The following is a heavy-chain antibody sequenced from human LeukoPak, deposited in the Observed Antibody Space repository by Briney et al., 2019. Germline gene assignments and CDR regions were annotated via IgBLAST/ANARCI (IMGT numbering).Heavy chain of an antibody. CDR2: ISYSGST. D-gene: IGHD4-17*01. CDR3: AKYFGDNAGNWFDP. V-gene: IGHV4-31*03. Sequence: SQTLSLTCTVSGGSIISGAYFWSWIRQHPGEGLEWIGYISYSGSTYYNPSLERRVSFSVDTSKNQFSLKLSSVTAADMAVYYCAKYFGDNAGNWFDPWGQGTLVTVSS. CDR1: GGSIISGAYF. J-gene: IGHJ5*02.